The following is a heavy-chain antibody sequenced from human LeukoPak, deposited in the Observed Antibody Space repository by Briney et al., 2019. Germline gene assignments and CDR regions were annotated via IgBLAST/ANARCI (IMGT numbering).Heavy chain of an antibody. CDR3: AKVRGKDGVRDAYDI. CDR1: GFTFSTSA. J-gene: IGHJ3*02. Sequence: GGSLRLSCAASGFTFSTSAMTWVRQVPGKGLEWVSSISNSGGSTYYADFVQGRFTIARDNSKNTLYLHMNSLRDEDTALYYCAKVRGKDGVRDAYDIWGQGTMVTVSS. CDR2: ISNSGGST. V-gene: IGHV3-23*01. D-gene: IGHD3-10*01.